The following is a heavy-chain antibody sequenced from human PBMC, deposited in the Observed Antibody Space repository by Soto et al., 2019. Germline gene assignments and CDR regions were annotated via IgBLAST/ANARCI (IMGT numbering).Heavy chain of an antibody. D-gene: IGHD3-3*01. CDR3: ARGKDVMYYDFWSGSDV. J-gene: IGHJ6*02. V-gene: IGHV1-69*06. CDR2: IIPIFGTA. Sequence: SVKVSCKASGGTFSSYAISWVRQAPGQGLEWMGGIIPIFGTANYAQKFQGRVTITADKSTSTAYMELSSLRSEDTAVYYCARGKDVMYYDFWSGSDVWGQGTTVTV. CDR1: GGTFSSYA.